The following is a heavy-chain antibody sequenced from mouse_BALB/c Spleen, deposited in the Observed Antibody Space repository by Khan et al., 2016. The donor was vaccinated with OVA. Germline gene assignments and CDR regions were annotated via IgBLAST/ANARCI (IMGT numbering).Heavy chain of an antibody. CDR1: GFTFSRFG. Sequence: EVELVESGGGLVQPGGSRKLSCAASGFTFSRFGMHWVRQAPEKGLAWVAYISSGSSTIYYADTVKGRFTISRDNPKNTPFLQMTSQRSENTALYYCARDSNFDYWGQGTTLTVSS. CDR2: ISSGSSTI. CDR3: ARDSNFDY. J-gene: IGHJ2*01. V-gene: IGHV5-17*02.